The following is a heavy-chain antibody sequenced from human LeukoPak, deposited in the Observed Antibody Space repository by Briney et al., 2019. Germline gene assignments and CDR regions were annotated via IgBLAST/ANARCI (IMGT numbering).Heavy chain of an antibody. J-gene: IGHJ3*02. D-gene: IGHD3-10*01. CDR2: IYAGDSDT. CDR1: GYSFTSYW. Sequence: GESMKISSKGSGYSFTSYWIGWLRQQPGKDLEWMGIIYAGDSDTRYSPSLKSQVTVSTDKYITTAYLQWSSLKASDPAMYYCASQLWFWEGDAFDIWGQGTMVTVSS. CDR3: ASQLWFWEGDAFDI. V-gene: IGHV5-51*01.